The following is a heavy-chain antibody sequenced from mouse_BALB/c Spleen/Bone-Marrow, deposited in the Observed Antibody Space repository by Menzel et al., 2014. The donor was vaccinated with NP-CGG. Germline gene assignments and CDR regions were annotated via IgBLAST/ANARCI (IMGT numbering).Heavy chain of an antibody. CDR2: IYPSDSYT. Sequence: QVQLQQSGAELVRPGASVKVSCKASGYTFISYWINWVKQGPGQGLEWIGNIYPSDSYTNYNQNFKDKATLTVDKSSSTAYMQLSSPTSEDSAVYYCTRQYGNYYAMDYWGQGTSVTVSS. CDR1: GYTFISYW. D-gene: IGHD2-10*02. V-gene: IGHV1-69*02. CDR3: TRQYGNYYAMDY. J-gene: IGHJ4*01.